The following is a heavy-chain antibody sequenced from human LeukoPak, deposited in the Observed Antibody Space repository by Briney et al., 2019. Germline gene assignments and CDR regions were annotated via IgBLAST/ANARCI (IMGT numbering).Heavy chain of an antibody. Sequence: GGSLRLSCAASGFSFSTYGMHWVRQAPGKGLEWVALIWNDGTNTYYADSVKGRFTISRDNSKNTLYLQMNSLRAGDTAVYYCAGDTPPGGDFYFDYWGQGTLVIVSS. J-gene: IGHJ4*02. CDR3: AGDTPPGGDFYFDY. D-gene: IGHD3-16*01. CDR2: IWNDGTNT. CDR1: GFSFSTYG. V-gene: IGHV3-33*01.